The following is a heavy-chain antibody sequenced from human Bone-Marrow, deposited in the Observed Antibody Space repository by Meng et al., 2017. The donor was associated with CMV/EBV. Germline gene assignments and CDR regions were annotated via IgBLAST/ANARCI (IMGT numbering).Heavy chain of an antibody. Sequence: GGSLRLSCAASGFTFSDSYMTWIRLAPGEGLECVSYISSSGSTIYYADSAKGRFTISRDNAKNSLYLQMNSLRAEDTAVYYCARDAPNDYGDHGAFDIWGQGQMVNVSS. CDR2: ISSSGSTI. D-gene: IGHD4-17*01. J-gene: IGHJ3*02. CDR3: ARDAPNDYGDHGAFDI. CDR1: GFTFSDSY. V-gene: IGHV3-11*01.